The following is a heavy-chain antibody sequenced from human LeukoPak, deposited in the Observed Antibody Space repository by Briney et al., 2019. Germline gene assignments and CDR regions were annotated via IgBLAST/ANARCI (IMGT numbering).Heavy chain of an antibody. CDR2: ISGSGGST. V-gene: IGHV3-23*01. Sequence: GGSLRLSCAASGFTFSSYAMSWVRQASGKGLEWVSAISGSGGSTYYADSVKGRFTISRDNSKNTLYLQMNSLRAEDTAVYYCATVMVRGHNYFDYWGQGTLVTVSS. CDR3: ATVMVRGHNYFDY. D-gene: IGHD3-10*01. CDR1: GFTFSSYA. J-gene: IGHJ4*02.